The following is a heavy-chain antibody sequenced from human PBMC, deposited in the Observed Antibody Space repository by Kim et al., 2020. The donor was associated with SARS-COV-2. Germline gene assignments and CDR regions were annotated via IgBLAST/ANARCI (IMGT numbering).Heavy chain of an antibody. CDR2: INHSGST. D-gene: IGHD5-18*01. J-gene: IGHJ3*02. CDR1: GGSFSGYY. Sequence: SETLSLTCAVYGGSFSGYYWSWIRQPPGKGLEWIGEINHSGSTNYNPSLKSRVTISVDTSKNQFSLKLSSVTAADTAVYYCARVGSGYSYGLAAFDIWGQGTMVTVSS. CDR3: ARVGSGYSYGLAAFDI. V-gene: IGHV4-34*01.